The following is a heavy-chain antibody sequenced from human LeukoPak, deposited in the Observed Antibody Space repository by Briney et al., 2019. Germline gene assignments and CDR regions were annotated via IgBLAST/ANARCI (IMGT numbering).Heavy chain of an antibody. J-gene: IGHJ4*02. V-gene: IGHV3-7*01. Sequence: GGSLRLSCEASGLTFNSYWMGWVRQAPGKGLEWVANIKHDGTSKYYVDSVKGRFTISRDNAKNSLYLQMNSLRAEDTAVYYCATQRWAIFGYWGQGALVTVSS. CDR3: ATQRWAIFGY. CDR2: IKHDGTSK. CDR1: GLTFNSYW. D-gene: IGHD6-13*01.